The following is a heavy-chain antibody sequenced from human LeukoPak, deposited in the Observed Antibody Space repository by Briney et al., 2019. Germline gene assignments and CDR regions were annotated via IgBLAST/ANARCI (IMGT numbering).Heavy chain of an antibody. Sequence: GASVKVSCKASGYTFTSYGISWVRQAPGQGLEWMGWISAYNGNTNYAQKLQGRVTMTTDTSTSTAYMELRSLRSDDTAVYYCARGRRGYSYGPNYFDYWGQGTLVTVSS. J-gene: IGHJ4*02. CDR2: ISAYNGNT. D-gene: IGHD5-18*01. CDR3: ARGRRGYSYGPNYFDY. V-gene: IGHV1-18*01. CDR1: GYTFTSYG.